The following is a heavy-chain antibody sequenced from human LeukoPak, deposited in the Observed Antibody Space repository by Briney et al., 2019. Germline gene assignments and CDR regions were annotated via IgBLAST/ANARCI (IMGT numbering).Heavy chain of an antibody. V-gene: IGHV3-7*04. CDR1: GFTFSSHW. Sequence: GGSLRLSCAASGFTFSSHWMSWVRQAPGKGLEWVANIKQDGSEKYYVDSVKGRFTISRDNAKNSLYLQMNSLRAEDTAVYYCARDRGYGDYRGQGTLVTVSS. CDR3: ARDRGYGDY. D-gene: IGHD3-10*01. CDR2: IKQDGSEK. J-gene: IGHJ4*02.